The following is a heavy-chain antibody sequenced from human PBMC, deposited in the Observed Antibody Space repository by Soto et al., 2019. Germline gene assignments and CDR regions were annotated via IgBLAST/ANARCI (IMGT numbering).Heavy chain of an antibody. J-gene: IGHJ5*02. CDR2: VYYNGST. CDR3: ARDPSYYSSGKGWFDP. CDR1: GGSIISYY. D-gene: IGHD3-10*01. Sequence: QVQLQESGPGLVKPSETLSLTCTVSGGSIISYYWSWIRQPPGKGLEWIGNVYYNGSTNYNSSLKSRVTRSVDTSKNQFSLRLSSVTAADTAVYYCARDPSYYSSGKGWFDPWGQGTLVTVSS. V-gene: IGHV4-59*01.